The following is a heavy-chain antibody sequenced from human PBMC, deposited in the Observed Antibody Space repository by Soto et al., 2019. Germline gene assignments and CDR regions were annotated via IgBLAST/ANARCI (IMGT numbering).Heavy chain of an antibody. CDR2: ITATGDRT. V-gene: IGHV3-23*01. Sequence: GSLRLSCADSGFRFSSYSMSWVRQTPGKGLEWVAAITATGDRTYYADSVTGRFTISRDNSKKTHYLQMTSLRAEDTAMYYCATMNGYFEYWGQGTPVTVSS. CDR3: ATMNGYFEY. D-gene: IGHD3-22*01. J-gene: IGHJ4*02. CDR1: GFRFSSYS.